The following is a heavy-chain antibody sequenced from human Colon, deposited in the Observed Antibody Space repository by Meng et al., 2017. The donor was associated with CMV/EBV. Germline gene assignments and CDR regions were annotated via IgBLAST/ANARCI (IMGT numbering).Heavy chain of an antibody. J-gene: IGHJ6*02. V-gene: IGHV3-53*01. Sequence: GGSLRLSCAASGFTVSSNYMSWVRQAPGKGLEWVSVIYSGGSTYYADSVKGRFTISRDNSKNTLYLQMNSLRAEDTALYFCAKDRDCTSNSCPNYDMDVWGQGTTVTVSS. D-gene: IGHD2/OR15-2a*01. CDR1: GFTVSSNY. CDR2: IYSGGST. CDR3: AKDRDCTSNSCPNYDMDV.